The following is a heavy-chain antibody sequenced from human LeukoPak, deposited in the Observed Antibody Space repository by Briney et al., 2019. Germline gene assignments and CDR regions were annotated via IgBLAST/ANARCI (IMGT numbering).Heavy chain of an antibody. Sequence: GGSLRLSCAASGFTFSSYTMNWVRQAPGKELEWVSSIDTSSNYIYYADSLKGRFTISRDDAKNSLYLQMNSLRAEDTAVYYCARDVRGNYYDYWGQGTLVAVSS. CDR3: ARDVRGNYYDY. J-gene: IGHJ4*02. V-gene: IGHV3-21*01. CDR2: IDTSSNYI. D-gene: IGHD1-26*01. CDR1: GFTFSSYT.